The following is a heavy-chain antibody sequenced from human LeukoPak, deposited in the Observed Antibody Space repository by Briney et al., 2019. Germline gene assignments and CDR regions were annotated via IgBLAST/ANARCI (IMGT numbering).Heavy chain of an antibody. Sequence: GGSLRLSCAASGFTFSSYAMSWVPQAPGKGLEWVSAISGSGGSTYYADSVKGRFTISRDNSKNTLYLQMDSLRAEDTAVYYCAKDRLTAVAAAGTFFDYWGQGTLVTVSS. CDR3: AKDRLTAVAAAGTFFDY. V-gene: IGHV3-23*01. CDR2: ISGSGGST. D-gene: IGHD6-13*01. J-gene: IGHJ4*02. CDR1: GFTFSSYA.